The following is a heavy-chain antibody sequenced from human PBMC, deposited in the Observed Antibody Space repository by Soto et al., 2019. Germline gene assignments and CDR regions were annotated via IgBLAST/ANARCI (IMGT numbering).Heavy chain of an antibody. Sequence: SETLSLTCTVSGGSISSYYWSWIRQPPGKGLEWIGYIYYSGSTNYNPSLKSRVTISVDTSKNQFSLKLSSVTAADTAVYYCVSPEGYYDSSGYTLDYWGQGTLVTVSS. J-gene: IGHJ4*02. CDR1: GGSISSYY. CDR3: VSPEGYYDSSGYTLDY. CDR2: IYYSGST. V-gene: IGHV4-59*01. D-gene: IGHD3-22*01.